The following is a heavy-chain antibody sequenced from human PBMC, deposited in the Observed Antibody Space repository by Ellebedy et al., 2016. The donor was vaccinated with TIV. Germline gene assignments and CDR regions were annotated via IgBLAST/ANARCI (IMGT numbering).Heavy chain of an antibody. Sequence: SETLSLTCTVSGGSISSGGYYWSWIRQPPGKGLEWIGHIFHSGSTYYNLSLKSRVTISVDRSRNQFSLKLSSVTAADTAVYYCARVTYYYDSSGYSNWYFDLWGRGTLVTVSS. CDR2: IFHSGST. J-gene: IGHJ2*01. D-gene: IGHD3-22*01. CDR1: GGSISSGGYY. CDR3: ARVTYYYDSSGYSNWYFDL. V-gene: IGHV4-30-2*01.